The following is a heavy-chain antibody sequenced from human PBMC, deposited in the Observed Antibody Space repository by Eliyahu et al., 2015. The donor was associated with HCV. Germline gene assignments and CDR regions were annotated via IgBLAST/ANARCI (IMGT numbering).Heavy chain of an antibody. V-gene: IGHV4-34*01. CDR3: ARWGVVRGTFDY. J-gene: IGHJ4*02. CDR1: GGSFSGYY. Sequence: QVQLQQWGAGLLKPSETLSLXCAVYGGSFSGYYWSWIRQPPGKGLEWIGEINHSGSTNYNPSLKSRVTISVDTSKNQFSLKLSSVTAADTAVYYCARWGVVRGTFDYWGQGTLVTVSS. CDR2: INHSGST. D-gene: IGHD3-10*01.